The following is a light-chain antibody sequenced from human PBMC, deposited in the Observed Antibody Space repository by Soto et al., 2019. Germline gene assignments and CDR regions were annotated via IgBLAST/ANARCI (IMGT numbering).Light chain of an antibody. V-gene: IGLV2-14*01. CDR2: EVS. Sequence: QSALTHPASLSGSPGQSITISCTGTNSDVGGYNYVSWYQRHPGKAPKLLIYEVSYRPSGVSDRFSGSKSANTTSLTISGLQAEDEADYYCSSYTSGSLRVFGTGTKVTVL. CDR3: SSYTSGSLRV. J-gene: IGLJ1*01. CDR1: NSDVGGYNY.